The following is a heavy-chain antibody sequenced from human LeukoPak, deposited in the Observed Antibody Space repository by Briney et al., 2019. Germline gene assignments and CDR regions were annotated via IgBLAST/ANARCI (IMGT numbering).Heavy chain of an antibody. J-gene: IGHJ4*02. V-gene: IGHV3-33*01. D-gene: IGHD3-10*01. CDR1: GFTFSSYG. CDR3: AREPYRGGFDY. Sequence: GGSLRLSCAASGFTFSSYGMHWVRQAPGKGLEWVAVIWYDGSNKYYADFVKGRFTISRDNSKNTLYLQMNSLRAEDTAVYYCAREPYRGGFDYWGQGTLVTVSS. CDR2: IWYDGSNK.